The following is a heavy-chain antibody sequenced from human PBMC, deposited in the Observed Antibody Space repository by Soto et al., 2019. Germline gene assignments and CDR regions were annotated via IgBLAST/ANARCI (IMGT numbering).Heavy chain of an antibody. CDR1: GFTFSSYG. Sequence: PGGSLRLSCAASGFTFSSYGMHWVRQAPGKGLEWVAVISYDGSNKYYADSVKGRFTISRDNSKNTLYLQMNSLRAEDTAVYDCANDLQQLVLRDYFDCWGRETLFTVSS. J-gene: IGHJ4*02. D-gene: IGHD6-6*01. CDR3: ANDLQQLVLRDYFDC. V-gene: IGHV3-30*18. CDR2: ISYDGSNK.